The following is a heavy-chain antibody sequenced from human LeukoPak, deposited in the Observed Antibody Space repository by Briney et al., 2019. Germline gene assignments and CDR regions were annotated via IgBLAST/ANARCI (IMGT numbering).Heavy chain of an antibody. CDR3: ARIGYSSSSFDY. Sequence: GGSLRLSCAASGFRFSNYWMSWVRQAPGKGLEWVANIKQDGSEKDYVDSRKGRFTISRDNAKNSVYLQVDSLRVEDTAVYYCARIGYSSSSFDYWGQGTLVTVSS. J-gene: IGHJ4*02. CDR2: IKQDGSEK. D-gene: IGHD6-13*01. V-gene: IGHV3-7*01. CDR1: GFRFSNYW.